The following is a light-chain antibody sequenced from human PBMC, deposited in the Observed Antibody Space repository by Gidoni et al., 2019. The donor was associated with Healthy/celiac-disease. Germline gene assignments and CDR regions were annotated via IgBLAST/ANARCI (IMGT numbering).Light chain of an antibody. J-gene: IGKJ2*01. CDR3: QQYNSYPYT. V-gene: IGKV1-5*03. Sequence: IQMPQSPSTLSASVGDRVTITCRASQSISSWLAWYQQKPGKAPKLLIYKASSLESGVPSRFSGSGSGTEFTLTISSLQPDDFATYYCQQYNSYPYTFXQXTKLEIK. CDR1: QSISSW. CDR2: KAS.